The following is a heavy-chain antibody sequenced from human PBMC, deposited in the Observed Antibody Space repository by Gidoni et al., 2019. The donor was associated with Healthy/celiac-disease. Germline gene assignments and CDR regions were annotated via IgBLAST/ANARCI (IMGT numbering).Heavy chain of an antibody. CDR2: IGTAGDT. V-gene: IGHV3-13*01. D-gene: IGHD4-17*01. CDR3: ARAGAGDYYGDYDY. J-gene: IGHJ4*02. Sequence: EVQLVESGGGLVQPGGSLRLSCAASGFPFSSYDMHWVRQATGKGLEWVSAIGTAGDTYYPGSVKGRFTISRENAKNSLCLQMNSLRAGDTAVYYCARAGAGDYYGDYDYWGQGTLVTVSS. CDR1: GFPFSSYD.